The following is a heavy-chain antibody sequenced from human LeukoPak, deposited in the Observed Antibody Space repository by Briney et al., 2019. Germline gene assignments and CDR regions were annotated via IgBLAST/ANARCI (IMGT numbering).Heavy chain of an antibody. Sequence: ASVKVSCKASGYTFTSYAMHWVRQAPGQRLEWMGWINAGNGNTKYSQKFQGRVTITRDTSASTAYMELSSLRSEDTAVYYCARGSGYDFRAFDIWGQGTMVTVSS. D-gene: IGHD5-12*01. CDR1: GYTFTSYA. J-gene: IGHJ3*02. CDR2: INAGNGNT. CDR3: ARGSGYDFRAFDI. V-gene: IGHV1-3*01.